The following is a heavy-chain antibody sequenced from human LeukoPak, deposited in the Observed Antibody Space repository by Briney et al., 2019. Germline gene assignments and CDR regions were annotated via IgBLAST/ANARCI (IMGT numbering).Heavy chain of an antibody. J-gene: IGHJ4*02. CDR1: GFTFSSYA. V-gene: IGHV3-23*01. CDR2: ISGSGGST. CDR3: AKVRMVRGVIPHYFDY. Sequence: GGSLRLSCSASGFTFSSYAMSWVRQAPGKGLEWVSAISGSGGSTYYAASVKGRFTISRDNSKNTLYLQMNSMRAEDTAVYYCAKVRMVRGVIPHYFDYWGQGTLVTVSS. D-gene: IGHD3-10*01.